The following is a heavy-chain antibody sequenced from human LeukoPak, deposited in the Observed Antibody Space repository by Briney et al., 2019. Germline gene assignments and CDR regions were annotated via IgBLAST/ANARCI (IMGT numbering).Heavy chain of an antibody. V-gene: IGHV3-13*01. J-gene: IGHJ4*02. CDR2: IGTAGDT. Sequence: GGSLRLSCAASGFTFSSYDMHWVRQATGKGLEWVSAIGTAGDTYYPGSVKGRFTISRENAKNSLYLQMNSLRAEDTAVYYCARGGLLDYDFWSGYYEMWLQYFDYWGQGTLVTVSS. CDR3: ARGGLLDYDFWSGYYEMWLQYFDY. D-gene: IGHD3-3*01. CDR1: GFTFSSYD.